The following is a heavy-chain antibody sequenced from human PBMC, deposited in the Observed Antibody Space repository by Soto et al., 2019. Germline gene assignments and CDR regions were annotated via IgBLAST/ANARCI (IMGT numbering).Heavy chain of an antibody. CDR1: GFTFSSYS. V-gene: IGHV3-48*01. J-gene: IGHJ4*02. CDR3: VTVLRFLEWLSLEDY. D-gene: IGHD3-3*01. Sequence: EVQLVESGGGLVQPGGSLRLSCAASGFTFSSYSMNWVRQAPGKGLEWVSYISSSSSTIYYADSVKGRFTISRDNAKNSLYLQMNSLRAEDTAVYYCVTVLRFLEWLSLEDYWGPGTLVTVSS. CDR2: ISSSSSTI.